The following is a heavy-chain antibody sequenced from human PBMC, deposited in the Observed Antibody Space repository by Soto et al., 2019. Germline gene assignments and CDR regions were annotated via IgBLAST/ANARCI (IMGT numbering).Heavy chain of an antibody. V-gene: IGHV4-31*01. CDR3: SRDQVYVDY. CDR2: IYYSGNT. J-gene: IGHJ4*02. CDR1: GGSISRGDYY. Sequence: QVQLQESGPGLVKPSQTLSLTCTVSGGSISRGDYYWSWIRQHPGKGLEWLAFIYYSGNTYYNPSLSSQLTISVDTSKTQFSLTLCYVTAANTAVYYGSRDQVYVDYWGQGTLVTVSS.